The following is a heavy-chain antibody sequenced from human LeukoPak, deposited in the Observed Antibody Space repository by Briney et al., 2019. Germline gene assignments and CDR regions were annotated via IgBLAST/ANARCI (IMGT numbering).Heavy chain of an antibody. V-gene: IGHV1-69*05. CDR2: IIPIFGTA. D-gene: IGHD3-22*01. CDR3: AGSIQTYYYDSSGYASHI. J-gene: IGHJ3*02. CDR1: GYTFTGYY. Sequence: GASVKVSCKASGYTFTGYYMHWVRQAPGQGLEWMGGIIPIFGTANYAQKFQGRVTITTDESTSTAYMELSRLRSEDTAVYYCAGSIQTYYYDSSGYASHIWGQGTMVTVSS.